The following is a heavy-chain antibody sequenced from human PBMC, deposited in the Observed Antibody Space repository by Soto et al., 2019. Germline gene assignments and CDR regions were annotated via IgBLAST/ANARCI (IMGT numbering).Heavy chain of an antibody. Sequence: EVQLVESGGGLVKPGGSLRLSCAASGFTFSNAWMSWVRQAPGKGLEWVGRIKSKTDGGTTDYAAPVKGRFTISRDDSKNTLYLQMNSLKTEDTAVYYCTTGYGDWYYYGMDVWGQGTTVTVSS. J-gene: IGHJ6*02. CDR1: GFTFSNAW. CDR2: IKSKTDGGTT. D-gene: IGHD4-17*01. V-gene: IGHV3-15*01. CDR3: TTGYGDWYYYGMDV.